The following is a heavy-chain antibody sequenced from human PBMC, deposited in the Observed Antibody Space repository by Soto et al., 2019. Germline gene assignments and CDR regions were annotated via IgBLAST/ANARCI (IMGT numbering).Heavy chain of an antibody. CDR1: GYTFTSYD. CDR2: MNPNSGNT. Sequence: QVQLVQSGAEVKKPGASVKVSCKASGYTFTSYDINWVRQATGQGLEWMGWMNPNSGNTVYAEKSXXRVTMNRNTSISTAHMEQSSLRPEDTAVYYCARDRSYGLDYWGQGTLVTVSS. CDR3: ARDRSYGLDY. J-gene: IGHJ4*02. V-gene: IGHV1-8*01. D-gene: IGHD5-18*01.